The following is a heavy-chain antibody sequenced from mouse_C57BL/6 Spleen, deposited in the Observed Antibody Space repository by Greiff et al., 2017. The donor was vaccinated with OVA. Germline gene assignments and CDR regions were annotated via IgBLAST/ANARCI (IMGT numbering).Heavy chain of an antibody. CDR2: INPNNGGT. Sequence: VQLKESGPELVKPGASVKMSCKASGYTFTDYNMHWVKQSHGKSLEWIGYINPNNGGTSYNQKFKGKATLTVNKSSSTAYMELRSLTSEDSAVYYCARRDWDDDYFDYWGQGTTLTVSS. CDR1: GYTFTDYN. V-gene: IGHV1-22*01. D-gene: IGHD4-1*01. CDR3: ARRDWDDDYFDY. J-gene: IGHJ2*01.